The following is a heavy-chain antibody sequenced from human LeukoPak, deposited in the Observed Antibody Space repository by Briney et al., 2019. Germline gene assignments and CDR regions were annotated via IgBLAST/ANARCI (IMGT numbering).Heavy chain of an antibody. Sequence: GGSLRLSCAASGFTFSSYARSWVRQAPGKVLEWVSAISGSGGSTFYADSVKGRFTISRDNSKNTLYLQMDSLRAEDTAVYYCAKAPGVYYYYGMDVWGQGTTVTVSS. CDR2: ISGSGGST. J-gene: IGHJ6*02. CDR1: GFTFSSYA. V-gene: IGHV3-23*01. CDR3: AKAPGVYYYYGMDV.